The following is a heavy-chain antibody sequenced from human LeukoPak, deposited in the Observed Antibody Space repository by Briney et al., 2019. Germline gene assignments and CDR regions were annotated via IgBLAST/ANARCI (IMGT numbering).Heavy chain of an antibody. CDR2: IYYTGST. CDR1: GGSIRNYY. V-gene: IGHV4-59*01. Sequence: SETLSLTCTVSGGSIRNYYWSWIRQTPGKGLEWIGNIYYTGSTNYNPSLKSRVTISVDTSKNQFSLKVSSVTAADTAVYYCARATSTGDYFDYWGQGTLVTVSS. J-gene: IGHJ4*02. CDR3: ARATSTGDYFDY. D-gene: IGHD2-8*02.